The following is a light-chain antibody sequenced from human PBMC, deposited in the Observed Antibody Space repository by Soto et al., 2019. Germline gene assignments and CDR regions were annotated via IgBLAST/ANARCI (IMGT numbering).Light chain of an antibody. V-gene: IGKV1-39*01. CDR2: AAS. CDR1: QNISSY. Sequence: DIQMTQSPSSLSASVGDRVTITCRASQNISSYLNWYQQKPGKAPKLLIYAASSLQSGVPSRFSGSGSGTDFTLTISSLQPEDFATYYCQHSYSTPFTFGPGTKVDIK. J-gene: IGKJ3*01. CDR3: QHSYSTPFT.